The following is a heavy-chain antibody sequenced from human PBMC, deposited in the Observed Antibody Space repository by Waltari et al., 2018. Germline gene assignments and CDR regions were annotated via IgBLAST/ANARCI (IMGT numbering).Heavy chain of an antibody. Sequence: QVQLQESGPGLVKPSETLSLTCTVSGGSISSYYWSWIRQPPGKGLEWIGYIYYGVRTNYNPSLKSRVTISVDTSKNQFSLKLSSVTAADTAVYYCARDGDGIAAAGFDYWGQGTLVTVSS. D-gene: IGHD6-13*01. CDR1: GGSISSYY. J-gene: IGHJ4*02. CDR2: IYYGVRT. CDR3: ARDGDGIAAAGFDY. V-gene: IGHV4-59*01.